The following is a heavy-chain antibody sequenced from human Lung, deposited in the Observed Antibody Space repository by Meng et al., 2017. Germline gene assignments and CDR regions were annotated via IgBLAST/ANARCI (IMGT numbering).Heavy chain of an antibody. J-gene: IGHJ4*02. CDR3: ARGPTTMAHDFDY. CDR1: GGSFSDYY. Sequence: QGQLQKWGAGLLKPSGTRSLTCVVSGGSFSDYYWSWIRQPPGKGLEWIGEINHSGSTNYNPSLESRATISVDTSQNNLSLKLSSVTAADSAVYYCARGPTTMAHDFDYWGQGTLVTVSS. CDR2: INHSGST. D-gene: IGHD4-11*01. V-gene: IGHV4-34*01.